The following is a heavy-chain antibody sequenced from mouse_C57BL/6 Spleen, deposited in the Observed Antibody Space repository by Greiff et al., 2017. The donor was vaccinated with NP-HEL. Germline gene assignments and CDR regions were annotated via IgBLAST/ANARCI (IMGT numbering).Heavy chain of an antibody. J-gene: IGHJ4*01. D-gene: IGHD2-10*01. CDR3: ARPSYFDYAMDY. Sequence: EVKLQESGGGLVKPGGSLKLSCAASGFTFSDYGMHWVRQAPEKGLEWVAYISSGSSTIYYADTVKGRFTISRDNAKNTLFLQMTSLRSEDTAMYYCARPSYFDYAMDYWGQGTSVTVSS. V-gene: IGHV5-17*01. CDR1: GFTFSDYG. CDR2: ISSGSSTI.